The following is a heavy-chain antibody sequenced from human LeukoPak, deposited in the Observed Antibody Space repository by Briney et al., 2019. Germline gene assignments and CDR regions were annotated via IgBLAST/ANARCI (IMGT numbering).Heavy chain of an antibody. Sequence: PSQTLSLTCAVYGDSFNVYYWSWVRHPPGKGLEWIEENHHSGSTNYNPSLKCRVTISVDTSKNQFSLKLSSVTAADTAVYYCARESSNAAGTTTTPHFDYWGQGTLVTVSS. CDR1: GDSFNVYY. V-gene: IGHV4-34*01. CDR3: ARESSNAAGTTTTPHFDY. J-gene: IGHJ4*02. CDR2: NHHSGST. D-gene: IGHD6-13*01.